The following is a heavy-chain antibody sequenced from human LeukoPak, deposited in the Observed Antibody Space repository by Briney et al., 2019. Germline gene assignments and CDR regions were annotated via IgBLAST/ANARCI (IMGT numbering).Heavy chain of an antibody. CDR1: GFTFRRYE. V-gene: IGHV3-48*03. Sequence: PGGSLRLSCAASGFTFRRYEMNWVRQAPGKGLESIAYIRKSGNIIYYSDYVKGRFTICRDNANSSLYLQMTSLSAEDTAVYYCARESSSDNDDYYHNPEYLQHWGQGTLVTVSS. D-gene: IGHD3-10*01. J-gene: IGHJ1*01. CDR3: ARESSSDNDDYYHNPEYLQH. CDR2: IRKSGNII.